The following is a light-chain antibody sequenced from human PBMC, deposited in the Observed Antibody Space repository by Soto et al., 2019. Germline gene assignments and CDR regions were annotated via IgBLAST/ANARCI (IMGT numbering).Light chain of an antibody. CDR2: EVG. CDR3: RSYQSAINYV. Sequence: SVLTHPASVSVSPGQSSTMSCTGTSSDVGGYESVSWYQQYPGKATKLLIYEVGHRPSGVSNRFSASKSANTASLTISGLQPEDEAAYYCRSYQSAINYVSGTGNKSPS. CDR1: SSDVGGYES. V-gene: IGLV2-14*01. J-gene: IGLJ1*01.